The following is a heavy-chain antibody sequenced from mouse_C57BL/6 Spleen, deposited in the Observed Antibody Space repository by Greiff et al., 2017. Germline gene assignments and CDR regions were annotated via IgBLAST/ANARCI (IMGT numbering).Heavy chain of an antibody. CDR1: GYTFTSYW. D-gene: IGHD2-1*01. CDR2: IDPSDSYT. V-gene: IGHV1-69*01. J-gene: IGHJ2*01. Sequence: QVQLQQPGAELVMPGASVKLSCKASGYTFTSYWMHWVKQRPGQGLEWIGEIDPSDSYTNYNQKFKGKSTLTVDKSSSTAYMQLSSLTSEDSAVXYCARNYLFDYWGQGTTLTVSS. CDR3: ARNYLFDY.